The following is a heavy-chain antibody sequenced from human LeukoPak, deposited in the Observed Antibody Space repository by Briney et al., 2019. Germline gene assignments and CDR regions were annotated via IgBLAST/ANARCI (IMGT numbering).Heavy chain of an antibody. CDR2: IYYSGST. V-gene: IGHV4-30-4*01. D-gene: IGHD3-16*01. CDR1: GGSISSGDYK. CDR3: ARDGVRYGMDV. Sequence: SETLSLTCTVSGGSISSGDYKWSWIRQPPGKGLEGIGYIYYSGSTYYNPSLKSRVTISVDTSKNQFSLKLSSVTAADTAVYYCARDGVRYGMDVWGQGTTVTVSS. J-gene: IGHJ6*02.